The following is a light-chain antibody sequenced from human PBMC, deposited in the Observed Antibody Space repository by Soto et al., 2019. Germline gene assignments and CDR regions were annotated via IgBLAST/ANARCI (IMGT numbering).Light chain of an antibody. J-gene: IGLJ2*01. CDR2: ANS. V-gene: IGLV1-40*01. CDR1: SSNIGAGYD. Sequence: QPVLTQPPSVSGAPGQRVTMSCTGSSSNIGAGYDVHWYQQLPGTAPKLLIFANSNRPSGVPDRFSGSKSGTSASLAITGLQAEDEADYYCHSYDSSLSGSVVFGGGTKVTVL. CDR3: HSYDSSLSGSVV.